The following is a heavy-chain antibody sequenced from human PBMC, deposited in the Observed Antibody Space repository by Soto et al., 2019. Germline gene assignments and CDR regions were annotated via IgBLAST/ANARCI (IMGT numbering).Heavy chain of an antibody. J-gene: IGHJ4*02. Sequence: PSETLSLTCTVSGGSVSSGSQYWNWIRQPPGKGLEWIGYIYYSGSTNYNPSLKNRVTISADTSKNQVSLKVNSVTAADSAVYYCARDHPHSYGVYYFDYWGQGTPVTVSS. CDR2: IYYSGST. CDR1: GGSVSSGSQY. D-gene: IGHD5-18*01. CDR3: ARDHPHSYGVYYFDY. V-gene: IGHV4-61*01.